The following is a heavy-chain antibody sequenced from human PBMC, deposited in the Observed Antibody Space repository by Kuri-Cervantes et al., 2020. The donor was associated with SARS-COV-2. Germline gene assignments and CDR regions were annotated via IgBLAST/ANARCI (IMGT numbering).Heavy chain of an antibody. D-gene: IGHD1-26*01. CDR2: IYNSGTT. CDR1: GGSISSDY. V-gene: IGHV4-59*08. CDR3: ARRDSGSLFDY. J-gene: IGHJ4*02. Sequence: SETLSLTCSVSGGSISSDYWSWIRQSPGKGLEWIGYIYNSGTTNYNLSLRGRVTISVDTSKNQFSLKLSSVTAADTAVYYCARRDSGSLFDYWGQGTLVTVSS.